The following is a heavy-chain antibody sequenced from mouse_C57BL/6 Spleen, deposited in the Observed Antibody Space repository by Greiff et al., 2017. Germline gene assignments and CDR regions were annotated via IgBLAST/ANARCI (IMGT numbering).Heavy chain of an antibody. CDR3: ARYYDGYYVEYFDV. Sequence: EVQGVESGGGLVQPGGSLSLSCAASGFTFTDYYMSWVRQPPGKALEWLGFIRNKANGYTTEYSASVKGRFTISRDNSQSILYLQMNALRAEDSATYYCARYYDGYYVEYFDVWGTGTTVTVSS. CDR1: GFTFTDYY. J-gene: IGHJ1*03. D-gene: IGHD2-3*01. CDR2: IRNKANGYTT. V-gene: IGHV7-3*01.